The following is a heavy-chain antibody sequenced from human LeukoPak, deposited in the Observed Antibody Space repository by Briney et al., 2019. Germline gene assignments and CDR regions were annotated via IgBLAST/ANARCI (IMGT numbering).Heavy chain of an antibody. J-gene: IGHJ4*02. CDR1: GYTFTGYY. CDR2: INPNSGGT. D-gene: IGHD3-22*01. V-gene: IGHV1-2*02. CDR3: ARLDSSGYYFGSFFDY. Sequence: GASVKVSCKSSGYTFTGYYMRWVRQAPGQGLEWMGWINPNSGGTNYAQKFQGRVTMTRDTSISTAYMELSRLRSDDTAVYYCARLDSSGYYFGSFFDYWGQGTLVTVSS.